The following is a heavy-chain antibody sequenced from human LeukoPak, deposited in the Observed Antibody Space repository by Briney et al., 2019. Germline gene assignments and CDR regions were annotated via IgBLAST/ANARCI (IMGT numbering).Heavy chain of an antibody. D-gene: IGHD3-3*01. V-gene: IGHV3-30*18. CDR1: GFTFSSYG. J-gene: IGHJ4*02. CDR2: ISYDGSNK. Sequence: GRSLRLPCAASGFTFSSYGMHWVRQAPGKGLEWVAVISYDGSNKYYADSVKGRFTISRDNSKNTLYLQMNSLRAEDTAVYYCAKDLARFPDYWGQGTLVTVSS. CDR3: AKDLARFPDY.